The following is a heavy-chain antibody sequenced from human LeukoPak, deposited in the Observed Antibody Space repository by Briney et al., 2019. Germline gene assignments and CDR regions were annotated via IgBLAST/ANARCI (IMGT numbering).Heavy chain of an antibody. Sequence: ASVKVSCKASGYTFTSYDINWVRQATGQGLEWMGWMNPNSGNTGYAQKFQGRVTITRNTSISTAYMELSSLRSEDTAVYYCARVVPAARTTVGYWGQGTLVTVSS. CDR2: MNPNSGNT. V-gene: IGHV1-8*03. CDR3: ARVVPAARTTVGY. D-gene: IGHD2-2*01. CDR1: GYTFTSYD. J-gene: IGHJ4*02.